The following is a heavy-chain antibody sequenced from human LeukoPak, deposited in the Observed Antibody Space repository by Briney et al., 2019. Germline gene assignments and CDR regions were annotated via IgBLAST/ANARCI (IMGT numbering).Heavy chain of an antibody. D-gene: IGHD6-13*01. CDR1: GVSISSGSYY. J-gene: IGHJ4*02. Sequence: SETLSLTCTVSGVSISSGSYYWSWIRQPAGKGLEWIGRIYTSGSTNYNPSLKSRLTISIDTSRNQFSLKLSSVTAADTAVYYCARLQEVAAAGFDYWGQGTLVTVSS. V-gene: IGHV4-61*02. CDR3: ARLQEVAAAGFDY. CDR2: IYTSGST.